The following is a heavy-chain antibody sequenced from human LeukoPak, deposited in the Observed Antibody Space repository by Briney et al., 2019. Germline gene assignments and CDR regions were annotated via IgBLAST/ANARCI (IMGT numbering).Heavy chain of an antibody. D-gene: IGHD1-14*01. CDR3: VKDNPLDY. V-gene: IGHV3-30*02. J-gene: IGHJ4*02. CDR1: GFTFSNYG. CDR2: IRYDGSNK. Sequence: GGSLRLSCGASGFTFSNYGMLWVRQAPGKGLEWVAFIRYDGSNKLYADSVKGRFTISRDNSKNTLYLQINSLRAEDTAVYYCVKDNPLDYWGQGTLVIVSS.